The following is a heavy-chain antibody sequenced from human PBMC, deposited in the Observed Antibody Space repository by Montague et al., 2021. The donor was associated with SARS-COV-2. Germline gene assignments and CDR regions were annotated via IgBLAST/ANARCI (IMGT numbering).Heavy chain of an antibody. CDR2: INSDGSST. CDR3: ARGFCSSTNCYDWDFDL. J-gene: IGHJ2*01. V-gene: IGHV3-74*01. Sequence: SLRLSCAASEFTFSSYWMHWVRQAPGKGLVWVSRINSDGSSTSXXXSXXXRFXISRDNAKNTLYLQMNSLRAEDTAVYYCARGFCSSTNCYDWDFDLWGRGTLVTVSS. CDR1: EFTFSSYW. D-gene: IGHD2-2*01.